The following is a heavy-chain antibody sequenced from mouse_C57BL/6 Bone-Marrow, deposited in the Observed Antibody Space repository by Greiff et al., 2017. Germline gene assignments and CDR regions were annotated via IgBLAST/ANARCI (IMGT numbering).Heavy chain of an antibody. V-gene: IGHV1-26*01. CDR3: ARSIDYGYAMDY. CDR1: GYTFTDYY. CDR2: INPNNGGT. Sequence: VQLQQSGPELVKPGASVKISCKASGYTFTDYYMNWVKQSHGKSLEWIGDINPNNGGTSYNQKLKGKATFAVDKSSSTAYMELRSLTSEDSAVYYCARSIDYGYAMDYWGQGTSVTVSS. J-gene: IGHJ4*01. D-gene: IGHD2-4*01.